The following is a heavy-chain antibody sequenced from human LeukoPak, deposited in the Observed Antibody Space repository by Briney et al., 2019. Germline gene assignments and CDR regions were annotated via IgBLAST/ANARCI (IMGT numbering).Heavy chain of an antibody. V-gene: IGHV4-34*01. D-gene: IGHD3-22*01. J-gene: IGHJ4*02. Sequence: PSETLSLTCAVYGGSFSGYYWSWIRQPPGKGLEWIGEINHSGSTNYNPSLKSRVTISVDTSKNQLSLKLSSVTAADTAVYYCARGADYYDSSGYYGYWGQGTLVTVSS. CDR1: GGSFSGYY. CDR3: ARGADYYDSSGYYGY. CDR2: INHSGST.